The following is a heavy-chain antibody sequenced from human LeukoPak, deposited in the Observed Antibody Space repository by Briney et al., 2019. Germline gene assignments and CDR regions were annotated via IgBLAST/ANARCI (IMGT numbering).Heavy chain of an antibody. CDR3: ARDGWLQPEDAFDI. Sequence: GSLRLSCAASGFTFSSNYMSWVRQAPGKGMEWVSVIYSGGSTYYSDSVKRRFTISRDNSKNTLYLQMNSLRAEDTAVYYCARDGWLQPEDAFDIWGQGTMVTVSS. J-gene: IGHJ3*02. D-gene: IGHD5-24*01. CDR2: IYSGGST. V-gene: IGHV3-53*01. CDR1: GFTFSSNY.